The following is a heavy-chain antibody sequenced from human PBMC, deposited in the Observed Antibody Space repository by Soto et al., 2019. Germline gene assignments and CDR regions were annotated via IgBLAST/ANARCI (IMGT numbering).Heavy chain of an antibody. J-gene: IGHJ4*02. V-gene: IGHV3-30*18. CDR3: AKDSGLGTYYDFWSGYQTPYYFDY. CDR2: ISYDGSNK. D-gene: IGHD3-3*01. Sequence: GGSLRLSCAASGFTFSSYGMHWVRQAPGKGLEWVAVISYDGSNKYYADSVKGRFTISRDNSKNTLYLQMNSLRAEDTAVYYCAKDSGLGTYYDFWSGYQTPYYFDYWGQGTLVTVSS. CDR1: GFTFSSYG.